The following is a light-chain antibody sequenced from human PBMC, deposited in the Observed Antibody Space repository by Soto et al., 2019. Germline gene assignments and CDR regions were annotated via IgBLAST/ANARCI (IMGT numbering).Light chain of an antibody. CDR1: QSISSW. CDR2: DAS. CDR3: KHYNSYSEA. V-gene: IGKV1-5*01. J-gene: IGKJ1*01. Sequence: DLQMTQSPSTLSASVGARVTITCGASQSISSWLAWYQQKPGKAPKLLIYDASSLESGVPSRFSGSGSGTEFTLTISSLQPDEFATYYCKHYNSYSEAFGKGTKVDIK.